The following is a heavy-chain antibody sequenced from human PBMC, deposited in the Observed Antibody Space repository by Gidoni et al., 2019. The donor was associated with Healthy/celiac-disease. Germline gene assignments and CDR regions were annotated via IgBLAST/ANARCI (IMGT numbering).Heavy chain of an antibody. V-gene: IGHV4-59*01. D-gene: IGHD2-2*01. Sequence: QVQLQESGPGLVKPSETLSLTCTVSGGSISRYYWSWIRQPPGKGLEWIGYIYYSGSTNYNPSLKSRVTISVDTSKNQFSLKLSSVTAADTAVYYCARDRVVVVPAAMPFLNYYYGMDVWGQGTTVTVSS. J-gene: IGHJ6*02. CDR1: GGSISRYY. CDR2: IYYSGST. CDR3: ARDRVVVVPAAMPFLNYYYGMDV.